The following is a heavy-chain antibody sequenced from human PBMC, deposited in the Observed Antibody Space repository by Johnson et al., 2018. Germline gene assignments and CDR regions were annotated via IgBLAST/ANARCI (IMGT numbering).Heavy chain of an antibody. CDR1: GFTVSSNY. J-gene: IGHJ6*04. CDR2: IYSGGST. CDR3: ATDDLMEIPAV. Sequence: VQLVQSGGGLVQPGGSLRLSCAASGFTVSSNYMSWVRQAPGKGLEWVSVIYSGGSTNYAASGKGRFIISRDYSKNTVYLQMNNLRAEDTAVYYCATDDLMEIPAVWGSGATVTGYS. V-gene: IGHV3-66*02. D-gene: IGHD3-3*01.